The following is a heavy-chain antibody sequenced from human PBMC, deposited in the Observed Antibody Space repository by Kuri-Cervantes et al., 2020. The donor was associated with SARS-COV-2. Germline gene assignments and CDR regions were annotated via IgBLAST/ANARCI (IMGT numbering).Heavy chain of an antibody. J-gene: IGHJ4*02. CDR3: ARGRVGVQDF. V-gene: IGHV3-30-3*01. CDR1: GFTFNTYA. CDR2: TLYDGTSK. D-gene: IGHD2-21*01. Sequence: GGSLRLSCAASGFTFNTYAMHWVRQTPGEGLEWVAITLYDGTSKYYADSVKGRFTISRDNSKNTLYLQMNNLRGDDTAVYFCARGRVGVQDFWGQGTLVTVSS.